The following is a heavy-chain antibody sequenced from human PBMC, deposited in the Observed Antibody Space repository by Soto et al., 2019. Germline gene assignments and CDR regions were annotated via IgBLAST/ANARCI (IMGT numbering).Heavy chain of an antibody. CDR3: AGDGIGSVAFWGYIDY. V-gene: IGHV3-33*01. J-gene: IGHJ4*02. D-gene: IGHD1-1*01. CDR1: DSIFSGYC. Sequence: GGSLRLSFSAPDSIFSGYCMHWVRQAPGKGLEWVAIIRFDGSNINYADAVMGRFTISRDNSKNMLYLEMNSLRVEDTALYYCAGDGIGSVAFWGYIDYWGQGTLVTVSS. CDR2: IRFDGSNI.